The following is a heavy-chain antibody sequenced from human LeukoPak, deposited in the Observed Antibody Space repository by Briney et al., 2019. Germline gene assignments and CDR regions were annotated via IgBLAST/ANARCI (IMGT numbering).Heavy chain of an antibody. V-gene: IGHV1-18*04. CDR2: ISAYNGNT. Sequence: ASVKVSCKASGYTFTEYYMHWVRQAPGQGLEWMGWISAYNGNTNSAQKLQGRVTMTTDTSTSTAYMDLRSLRSDDTAVYYCARDYYGDYVSYDYWGQGTLVTVSS. J-gene: IGHJ4*02. CDR1: GYTFTEYY. CDR3: ARDYYGDYVSYDY. D-gene: IGHD4-17*01.